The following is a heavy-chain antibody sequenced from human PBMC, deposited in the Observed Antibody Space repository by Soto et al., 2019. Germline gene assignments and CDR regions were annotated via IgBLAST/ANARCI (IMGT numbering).Heavy chain of an antibody. CDR2: IYYSGST. Sequence: PSETLSLTCTVCGGSISSGGYYWSWIHQHPGKGLEWIGYIYYSGSTYYNPSLKSRVTISVDTSKNQFSLKLSSVTAADTAVYYCARGTGLYYYGSDLENTWGQGTLVTVSS. CDR1: GGSISSGGYY. V-gene: IGHV4-31*03. CDR3: ARGTGLYYYGSDLENT. D-gene: IGHD3-10*01. J-gene: IGHJ5*02.